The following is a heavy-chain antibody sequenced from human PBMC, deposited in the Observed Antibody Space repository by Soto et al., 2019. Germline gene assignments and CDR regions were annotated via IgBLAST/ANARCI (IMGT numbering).Heavy chain of an antibody. CDR1: GFTFDDYA. V-gene: IGHV3-9*01. CDR2: TSWNSGNI. D-gene: IGHD6-6*01. Sequence: EVQLVESGGGLVQPGRSLRLSCATSGFTFDDYAMHWVRQAPGKGLEWVSGTSWNSGNIGYAESVRGRFTISRDNAKNSLYLQMNSLRAEDTALYYCAKDLTYSSASGFDCWGQGSVVTVSS. CDR3: AKDLTYSSASGFDC. J-gene: IGHJ4*02.